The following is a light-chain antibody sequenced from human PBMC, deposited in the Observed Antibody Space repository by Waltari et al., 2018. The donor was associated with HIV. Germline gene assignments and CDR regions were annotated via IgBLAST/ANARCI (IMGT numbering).Light chain of an antibody. J-gene: IGKJ1*01. V-gene: IGKV1-6*01. Sequence: AIQLTHSPPSPSASVGDRVTPTCRASQAIGNDLGWDQQKPGKAPQLLIFTAFNLHSRVPSRFSGSGSGTDFTLTISTLQPEDFATYYCLQDHSYPWTFGQGTKVEIK. CDR2: TAF. CDR1: QAIGND. CDR3: LQDHSYPWT.